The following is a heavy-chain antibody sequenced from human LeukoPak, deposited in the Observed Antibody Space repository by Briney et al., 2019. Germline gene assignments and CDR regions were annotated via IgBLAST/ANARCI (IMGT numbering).Heavy chain of an antibody. CDR1: GYTFTSHH. D-gene: IGHD6-19*01. V-gene: IGHV1-46*01. J-gene: IGHJ4*02. CDR2: INPTGGST. Sequence: GASVKVSCKASGYTFTSHHMYWVRQAPGQGLEWMGLINPTGGSTNYAQRLQGRVTMTRDTSTSTVFVELNSLRSDDTAVYYCARGPPLYSSGWELDYWGQGALVTVSS. CDR3: ARGPPLYSSGWELDY.